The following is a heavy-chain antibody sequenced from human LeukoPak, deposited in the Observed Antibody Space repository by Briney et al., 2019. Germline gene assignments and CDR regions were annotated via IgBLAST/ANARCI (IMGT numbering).Heavy chain of an antibody. V-gene: IGHV4-34*01. CDR2: INHSGST. CDR1: GGSFSGYY. Sequence: SETLSLTCAVYGGSFSGYYWSWIRQPPGKGLEWIGEINHSGSTNNNPSLKSRVTISVDTSKNQFSLKLSSVTAADTAVYYCARVSMATGSYYFDYWGQGTLVTVSS. J-gene: IGHJ4*02. CDR3: ARVSMATGSYYFDY. D-gene: IGHD5-24*01.